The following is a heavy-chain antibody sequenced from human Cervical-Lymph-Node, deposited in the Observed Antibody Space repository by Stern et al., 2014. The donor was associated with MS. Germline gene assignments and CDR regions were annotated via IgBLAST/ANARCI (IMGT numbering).Heavy chain of an antibody. D-gene: IGHD2-8*02. J-gene: IGHJ4*02. CDR2: IYPGDSDT. V-gene: IGHV5-51*01. CDR3: ATSTGSFLLEYYFDY. Sequence: VQLVQSGAEVKKPGESLKISCQGSGYSFTSSWIGWVRQMPGKGLEWMGIIYPGDSDTRYNPSFQGQVTISADKSVSTAYLQWSSLKASDTAMYYCATSTGSFLLEYYFDYWGQGTLVTVSS. CDR1: GYSFTSSW.